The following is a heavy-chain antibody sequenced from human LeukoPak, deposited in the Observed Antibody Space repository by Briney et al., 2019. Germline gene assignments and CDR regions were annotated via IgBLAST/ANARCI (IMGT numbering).Heavy chain of an antibody. J-gene: IGHJ4*02. CDR1: GFTFDDYA. Sequence: GGSLRLSCAASGFTFDDYAMHWVRQAPGKGLEWVSGISWNSGSIGYADSVKGRFTISRDNAKNSLYLQMNSLRAEDTALYYCAKDRSIAAAGTFDYWGQGTLVILSS. CDR2: ISWNSGSI. D-gene: IGHD6-13*01. V-gene: IGHV3-9*01. CDR3: AKDRSIAAAGTFDY.